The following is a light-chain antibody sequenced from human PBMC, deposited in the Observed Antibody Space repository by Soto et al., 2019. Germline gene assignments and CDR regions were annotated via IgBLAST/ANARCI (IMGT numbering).Light chain of an antibody. CDR1: QSVSSSY. V-gene: IGKV3-20*01. CDR2: DAS. CDR3: QQFRSSLYT. J-gene: IGKJ2*01. Sequence: EIVLTQSPGTLSLSPGERATLSCRASQSVSSSYLAWYQQKPGQAPRLLIYDASSRATGIPDRFSGSGSGTDFTLTISRLEPEDFAVYYCQQFRSSLYTFGQGTKLEIE.